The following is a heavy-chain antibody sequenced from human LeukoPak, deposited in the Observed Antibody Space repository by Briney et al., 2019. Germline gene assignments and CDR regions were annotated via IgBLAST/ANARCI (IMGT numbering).Heavy chain of an antibody. J-gene: IGHJ5*02. V-gene: IGHV1-3*01. CDR1: GYTFSSYV. Sequence: ASVKVSCKASGYTFSSYVIHWVRQAPGQRLEWMGWINAGNGNTKYSQKFQGRVTISRDTSATTAYMELSSLRFEDTAVYYCARGGWYGYFDPWGQGTLVTVSS. D-gene: IGHD6-19*01. CDR3: ARGGWYGYFDP. CDR2: INAGNGNT.